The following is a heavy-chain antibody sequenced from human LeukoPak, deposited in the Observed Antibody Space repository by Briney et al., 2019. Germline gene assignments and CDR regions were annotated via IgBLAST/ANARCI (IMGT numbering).Heavy chain of an antibody. J-gene: IGHJ5*02. CDR2: MVVGSGNT. Sequence: SVKVSCKASGFTXTSSAMQWVRQARGQRLEWIGWMVVGSGNTNYAQKFQERVTITRDMSTSTAYMELSSLRSEDTAVYYCAAAIQNYDSSGFDWFDPWGQGTLVTVSS. V-gene: IGHV1-58*02. D-gene: IGHD3-22*01. CDR1: GFTXTSSA. CDR3: AAAIQNYDSSGFDWFDP.